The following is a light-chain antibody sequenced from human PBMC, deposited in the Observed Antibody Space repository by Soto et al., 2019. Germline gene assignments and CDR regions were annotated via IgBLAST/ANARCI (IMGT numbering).Light chain of an antibody. CDR1: SNDVGGYNY. J-gene: IGLJ1*01. V-gene: IGLV2-8*01. CDR2: EVN. CDR3: TSYAGSNKLGV. Sequence: QSALTQPPSASGSPGQSVTISCTGTSNDVGGYNYVSWYQQHPGKAPKLMIYEVNKRPSGVPDRFSGSKSGNTASLTVSELQAEDEADYYCTSYAGSNKLGVFGTGTKVTV.